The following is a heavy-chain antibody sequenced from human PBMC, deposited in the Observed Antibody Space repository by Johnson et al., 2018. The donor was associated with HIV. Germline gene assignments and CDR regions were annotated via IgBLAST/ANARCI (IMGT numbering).Heavy chain of an antibody. V-gene: IGHV3-30*04. J-gene: IGHJ3*02. CDR2: IYYDGSNK. D-gene: IGHD5-12*01. CDR3: AAPRESRIGYDLDAFDI. CDR1: GFTLSRYA. Sequence: QVQLVESGGGVVQPGRSLRISCAASGFTLSRYAMHWVRQAPGKGLDWVAVIYYDGSNKYYADSMKGRFTISRDNAKNTLYLQMNSLRTEDTAVYYCAAPRESRIGYDLDAFDIWGQGTMVTVSS.